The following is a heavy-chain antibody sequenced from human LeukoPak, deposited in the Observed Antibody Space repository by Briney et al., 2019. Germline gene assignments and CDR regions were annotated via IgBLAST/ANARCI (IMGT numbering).Heavy chain of an antibody. CDR2: INPSGGST. CDR3: AREGEYQFDY. D-gene: IGHD2-2*01. Sequence: ASVKVSCKASGYTFTSYYMHWVRQAPGQGLEWMGIINPSGGSTSYAQKFQGRVTITADESTSTAYMELSSLRSEDTAVYYCAREGEYQFDYWGQGTLVTVSS. CDR1: GYTFTSYY. V-gene: IGHV1-46*01. J-gene: IGHJ4*02.